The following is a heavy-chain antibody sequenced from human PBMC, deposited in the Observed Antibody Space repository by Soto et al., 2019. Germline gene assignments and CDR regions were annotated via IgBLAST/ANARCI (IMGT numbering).Heavy chain of an antibody. D-gene: IGHD2-15*01. V-gene: IGHV4-59*01. CDR1: GGSISSYY. Sequence: PSETLSLTCTVSGGSISSYYWSWIRQPPGKGLEWIGYIYYSGSTNYNPSLKSRVTISVDTSKNQFSLKLSSVTAADTAVYYCAREMAGLPPYYYYGMDVWGQGTTVTVSS. J-gene: IGHJ6*02. CDR3: AREMAGLPPYYYYGMDV. CDR2: IYYSGST.